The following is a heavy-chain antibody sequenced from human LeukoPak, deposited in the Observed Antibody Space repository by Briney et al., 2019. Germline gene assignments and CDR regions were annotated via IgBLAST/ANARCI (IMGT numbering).Heavy chain of an antibody. D-gene: IGHD1-20*01. J-gene: IGHJ4*02. Sequence: PGGSLRLSCVASGFTFSDYSMNWVRRAPGRGLEWISYIGLASGFVSYADSVKGRFSISSDTARNSVYLQMSSLRAEDTAVYYCARDHNWAFDSWGQGTLVTVSS. V-gene: IGHV3-21*05. CDR1: GFTFSDYS. CDR3: ARDHNWAFDS. CDR2: IGLASGFV.